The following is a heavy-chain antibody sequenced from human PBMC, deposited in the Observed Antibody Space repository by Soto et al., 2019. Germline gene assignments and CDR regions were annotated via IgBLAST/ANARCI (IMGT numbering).Heavy chain of an antibody. CDR2: ISYDGSNK. J-gene: IGHJ6*03. V-gene: IGHV3-30*18. D-gene: IGHD5-18*01. CDR3: AKDGGYSYGSRYYYYMDV. CDR1: GFTFSSYG. Sequence: GGSLRLSCAASGFTFSSYGMHWVRQAPGKGLEWVAVISYDGSNKYYADSVKGRFTISRDNSKNTLYLQMNSLRAEDTAVFYCAKDGGYSYGSRYYYYMDVWGKGTTVTV.